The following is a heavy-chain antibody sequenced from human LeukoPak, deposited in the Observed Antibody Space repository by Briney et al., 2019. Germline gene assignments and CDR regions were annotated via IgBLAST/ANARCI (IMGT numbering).Heavy chain of an antibody. CDR2: IYDSGST. Sequence: PSETLSLTCTVSGGSIRSSYYYWGWIRQPPGKGLEWIGSIYDSGSTYYNPSLKSRVTISVDRSKNQFSLKLSSVTAADTAVYYCARALGYCSGGSCYRGVYFDYWGQGTLVTVSS. CDR3: ARALGYCSGGSCYRGVYFDY. D-gene: IGHD2-15*01. V-gene: IGHV4-39*07. J-gene: IGHJ4*02. CDR1: GGSIRSSYYY.